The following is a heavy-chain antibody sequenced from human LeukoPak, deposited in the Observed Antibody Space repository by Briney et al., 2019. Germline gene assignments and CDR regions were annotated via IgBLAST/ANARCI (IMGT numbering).Heavy chain of an antibody. V-gene: IGHV1-69*05. J-gene: IGHJ6*03. Sequence: GASVKVSCKASGGTFSNYAISWVRQAPGQGLEWMGGIIPIYGTPHSAQKFQGRVTITTDESTSTAFMDLSSLRSEDTAVYYCARGKLGYYYYHMDAWGKGTTVTVSS. CDR3: ARGKLGYYYYHMDA. CDR1: GGTFSNYA. CDR2: IIPIYGTP. D-gene: IGHD3-3*02.